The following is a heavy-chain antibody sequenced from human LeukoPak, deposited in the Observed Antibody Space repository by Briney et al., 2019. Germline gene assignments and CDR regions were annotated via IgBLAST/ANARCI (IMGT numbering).Heavy chain of an antibody. Sequence: ASVKVSCKASGYTFTSYYMHWVRQAPGQGLEWMGIINPSGGSTSYAQKFQGRVTMTRNTSTSTVYMELSSLRSEDTAVYYCAREGGSYDSSGPLDYWGQGTLVTVSS. CDR2: INPSGGST. D-gene: IGHD3-22*01. CDR3: AREGGSYDSSGPLDY. V-gene: IGHV1-46*01. J-gene: IGHJ4*02. CDR1: GYTFTSYY.